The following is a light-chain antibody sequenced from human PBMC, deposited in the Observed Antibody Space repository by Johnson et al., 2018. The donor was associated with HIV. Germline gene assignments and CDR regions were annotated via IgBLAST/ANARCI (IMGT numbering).Light chain of an antibody. CDR3: GAWDASLSTGGV. V-gene: IGLV1-51*01. Sequence: QSVLTQPPSVSAAPGQKVTISCSGSTSNIGNNYVSWYQHLPGTAPKLLIYDNNKRPSGIPDRFSGSKYGTSATLGITGLQTGDDADYYCGAWDASLSTGGVFGTGTKVTVL. J-gene: IGLJ1*01. CDR1: TSNIGNNY. CDR2: DNN.